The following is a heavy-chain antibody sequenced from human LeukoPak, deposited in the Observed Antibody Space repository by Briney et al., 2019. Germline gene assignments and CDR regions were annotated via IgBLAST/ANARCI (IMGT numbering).Heavy chain of an antibody. J-gene: IGHJ6*02. D-gene: IGHD4/OR15-4a*01. CDR3: TSGLVTTMAKDTYFYYHYYMGV. V-gene: IGHV1-69*13. CDR2: IIPIFGTA. CDR1: GGTLSSYA. Sequence: SVKVSCKASGGTLSSYAISWVRQAPGHGLECMGGIIPIFGTANYAQKFQGRVTITADESTSTAYMELSSLRSGDTAVCYCTSGLVTTMAKDTYFYYHYYMGVWGQGTTVTVSS.